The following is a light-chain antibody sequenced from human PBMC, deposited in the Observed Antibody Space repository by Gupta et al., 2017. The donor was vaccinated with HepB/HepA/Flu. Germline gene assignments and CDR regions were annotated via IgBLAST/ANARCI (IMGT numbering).Light chain of an antibody. Sequence: VLTQSPGTVAFSPGERATLSCRASQSFGSSYLAWYQQKAGQPPRLLIYGESRRATGIPDRFSGSGSGTDFTLTISRLEPEDFAVYYCQHYGGSLTWTFGQGTKVEI. V-gene: IGKV3-20*01. CDR2: GES. CDR1: QSFGSSY. J-gene: IGKJ1*01. CDR3: QHYGGSLTWT.